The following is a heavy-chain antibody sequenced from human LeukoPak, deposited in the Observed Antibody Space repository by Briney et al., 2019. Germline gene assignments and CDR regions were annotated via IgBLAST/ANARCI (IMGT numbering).Heavy chain of an antibody. CDR3: ARDLSGSYMSDY. CDR2: ISHDRSNN. V-gene: IGHV3-30-3*01. Sequence: GGSLRHSCAASGFTFSNYAMHWARQAPGKGLEWVAFISHDRSNNCHADSVKGRFTISRDNSKNTLYLQMNSLTDEDTAVYYCARDLSGSYMSDYWGQGTLVTVSS. J-gene: IGHJ4*02. D-gene: IGHD3-10*01. CDR1: GFTFSNYA.